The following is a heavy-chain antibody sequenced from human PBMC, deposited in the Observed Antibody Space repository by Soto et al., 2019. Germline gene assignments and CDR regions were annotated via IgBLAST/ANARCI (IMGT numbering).Heavy chain of an antibody. V-gene: IGHV4-34*01. J-gene: IGHJ6*01. Sequence: PSETLYLVCPVLIASVGDHYWAWIRQSPDSGLDRIGEVHPRGSTDYTPSLKSRLTLSLDTSKNQFSLKVASVTAADTAVYFCARGKPSGYRFGPRSFFYYGLDVWGPGTTFTVSS. D-gene: IGHD5-18*01. CDR3: ARGKPSGYRFGPRSFFYYGLDV. CDR2: VHPRGST. CDR1: IASVGDHY.